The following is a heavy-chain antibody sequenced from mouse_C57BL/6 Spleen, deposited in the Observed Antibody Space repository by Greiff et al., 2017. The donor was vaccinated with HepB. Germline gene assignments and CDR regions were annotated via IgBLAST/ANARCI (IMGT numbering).Heavy chain of an antibody. J-gene: IGHJ3*01. CDR2: IWSGGST. CDR1: GFSLTSYG. CDR3: ARTHYDGYPFFAY. V-gene: IGHV2-2*01. Sequence: QVQLKESGPGLVQPSQSLSITCTVSGFSLTSYGVHWVRQSPGKGLEWLGVIWSGGSTDYNAAFISRLSISKDNSKSQVFFKMNSLQADDTAIYYCARTHYDGYPFFAYWGQGTLVTVSA. D-gene: IGHD2-3*01.